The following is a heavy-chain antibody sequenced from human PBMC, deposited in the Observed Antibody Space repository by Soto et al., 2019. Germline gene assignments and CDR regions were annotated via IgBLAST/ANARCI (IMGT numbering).Heavy chain of an antibody. D-gene: IGHD6-13*01. CDR3: ARALSSAAGLYFDY. Sequence: LPLTCTVSGDSISSYYWSWIRQPAGKGMEWIGRIHTTENTNYNPSLRSRVTMSVDTSNNQFSLKLTSLTAADTAVYYCARALSSAAGLYFDYWGQGTLVTVSS. CDR1: GDSISSYY. J-gene: IGHJ4*02. CDR2: IHTTENT. V-gene: IGHV4-4*07.